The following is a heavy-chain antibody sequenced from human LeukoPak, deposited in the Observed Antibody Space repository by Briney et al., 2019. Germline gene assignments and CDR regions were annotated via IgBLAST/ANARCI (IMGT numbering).Heavy chain of an antibody. CDR2: IYYSGST. D-gene: IGHD6-19*01. V-gene: IGHV4-59*01. CDR3: ARVPVAGYWYFDL. J-gene: IGHJ2*01. Sequence: SETLSLTCAVSGGSISSYYWSWIRQSPGKGLEWIGYIYYSGSTNYNPSLKSRVTISVDTSKNQFSLKLSSVTAADTAVYYCARVPVAGYWYFDLWGRGTLVTVSS. CDR1: GGSISSYY.